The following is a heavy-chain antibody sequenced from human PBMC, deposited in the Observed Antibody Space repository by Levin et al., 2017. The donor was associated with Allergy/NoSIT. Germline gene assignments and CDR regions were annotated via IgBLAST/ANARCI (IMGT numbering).Heavy chain of an antibody. V-gene: IGHV3-20*01. J-gene: IGHJ3*02. D-gene: IGHD3-22*01. Sequence: SCAASGFTFDDYGMSWVRQAPGKGLEWVSGINWNGGSTGYADSVKGRFTISRDNAKNSLYLQMNSLRAEDTALYHCARMYDSSGSLAFDIWGQGTMVTVSS. CDR3: ARMYDSSGSLAFDI. CDR2: INWNGGST. CDR1: GFTFDDYG.